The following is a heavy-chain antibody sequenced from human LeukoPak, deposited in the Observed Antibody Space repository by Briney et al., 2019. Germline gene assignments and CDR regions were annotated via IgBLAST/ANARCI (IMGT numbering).Heavy chain of an antibody. Sequence: AGGSLRLSCAASGFTFSSYGMHWVRQAPGKGLEWVAFIRYDGSNKYYADSVKGRFTISRDNSKNTLYLQMNSLRAEDTAVYYCAKAGDRPEIVVDFDYWGQGTLVTVSS. CDR2: IRYDGSNK. CDR1: GFTFSSYG. D-gene: IGHD3-22*01. J-gene: IGHJ4*02. CDR3: AKAGDRPEIVVDFDY. V-gene: IGHV3-30*02.